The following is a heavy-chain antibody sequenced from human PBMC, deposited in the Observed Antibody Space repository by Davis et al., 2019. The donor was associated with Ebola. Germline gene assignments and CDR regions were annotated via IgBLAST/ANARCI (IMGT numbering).Heavy chain of an antibody. D-gene: IGHD3-22*01. CDR2: INPNSGGT. V-gene: IGHV1-2*04. CDR3: AREGGYQYRDGMDV. Sequence: ASVKVSCKASGYTFTGYYMHWVRQAPGQGLEWMGWINPNSGGTNYAQKFQGWVTMTRDTSISTAYMELSRLRSEDTAVYYCAREGGYQYRDGMDVWGQGTTVTVSS. J-gene: IGHJ6*02. CDR1: GYTFTGYY.